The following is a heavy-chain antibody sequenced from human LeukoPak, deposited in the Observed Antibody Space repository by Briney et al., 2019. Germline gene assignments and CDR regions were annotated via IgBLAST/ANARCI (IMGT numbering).Heavy chain of an antibody. CDR3: AKKYCSSTSCPRDSNWFDP. CDR2: ISSSSSSI. J-gene: IGHJ5*02. CDR1: GFTFSSYS. Sequence: PGGSLRLSCAASGFTFSSYSMNWVRQAPGKGLEWVSYISSSSSSIFYADSVKGRFTVSRDNAKNSLYLQMNSLRAEDTAVYYCAKKYCSSTSCPRDSNWFDPWGQGTLVTVSS. V-gene: IGHV3-48*01. D-gene: IGHD2-2*01.